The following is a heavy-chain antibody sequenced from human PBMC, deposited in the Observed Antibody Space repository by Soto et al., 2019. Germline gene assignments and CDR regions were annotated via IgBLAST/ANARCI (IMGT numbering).Heavy chain of an antibody. J-gene: IGHJ5*02. Sequence: SETLSLTCTVSGGSISSGGYYWSWIRQHPGKGLEWIGYIYYSGSTYYNPSLKSRVTISVDTSKNQFSLKLSSVTAADTAVYYCARAYASEGYSYGSTPYNWFDPWGQGTLVTVSS. CDR2: IYYSGST. D-gene: IGHD5-18*01. CDR3: ARAYASEGYSYGSTPYNWFDP. CDR1: GGSISSGGYY. V-gene: IGHV4-31*03.